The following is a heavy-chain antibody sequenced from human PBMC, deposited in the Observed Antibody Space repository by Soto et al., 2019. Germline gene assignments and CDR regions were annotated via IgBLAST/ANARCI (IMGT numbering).Heavy chain of an antibody. J-gene: IGHJ4*02. CDR1: GSTLEEFA. CDR3: AKNMRYSGSFAHTFDY. D-gene: IGHD1-26*01. CDR2: INWNGDNI. Sequence: EVQLVESGGGLVQPGRPLRLSCVASGSTLEEFAVNWVRQAPGKGLEWVSGINWNGDNIAYADSVKGRFTISRDNAKNSVFLQMDSLSPEDTVFYHCAKNMRYSGSFAHTFDYWGQGTLVTVSS. V-gene: IGHV3-9*01.